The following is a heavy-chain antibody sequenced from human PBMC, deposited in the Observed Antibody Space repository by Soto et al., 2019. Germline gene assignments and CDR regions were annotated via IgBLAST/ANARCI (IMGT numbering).Heavy chain of an antibody. D-gene: IGHD6-6*01. CDR1: GYTLTELS. Sequence: GASVKVSCKVSGYTLTELSMHWVRQAPGKGLEWMGGFDPEDGETIYAQKFQGRVTMTEDTSTDTAYMELSSLRSEDTAVYYCATVLIAARHVAFDIWGQGTMVTVSS. CDR3: ATVLIAARHVAFDI. J-gene: IGHJ3*02. V-gene: IGHV1-24*01. CDR2: FDPEDGET.